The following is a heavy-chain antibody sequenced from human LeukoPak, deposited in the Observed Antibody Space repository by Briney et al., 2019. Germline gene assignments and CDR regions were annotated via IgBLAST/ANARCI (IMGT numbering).Heavy chain of an antibody. D-gene: IGHD6-13*01. V-gene: IGHV1-69*13. J-gene: IGHJ5*02. CDR2: IIPIFGTA. CDR3: ARDQGSWYFGFRWFDP. Sequence: ASVRVSCKASGGTFSSYAISWVRQAPGQGLEWMGGIIPIFGTANYAQKFQGRVTITADESTSTAYMELSSLRSEDTAVYYCARDQGSWYFGFRWFDPWGQGTLVTVSS. CDR1: GGTFSSYA.